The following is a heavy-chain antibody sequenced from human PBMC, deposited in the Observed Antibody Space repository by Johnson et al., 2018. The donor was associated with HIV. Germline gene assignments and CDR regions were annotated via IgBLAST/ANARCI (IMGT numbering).Heavy chain of an antibody. V-gene: IGHV3-30*18. CDR1: GFTFSNYG. Sequence: QVQLVESGGGVVQPGRSLRLSCAASGFTFSNYGMHWVRQAPGKGLDWVAVISYDGSNKYYADSVKGRFTISRDNSKNTLYLQMNSLRAEDTAVYYCAKDGVVLLWFRESNDAFDIWGQGTMVTVSS. CDR2: ISYDGSNK. CDR3: AKDGVVLLWFRESNDAFDI. J-gene: IGHJ3*02. D-gene: IGHD3-10*01.